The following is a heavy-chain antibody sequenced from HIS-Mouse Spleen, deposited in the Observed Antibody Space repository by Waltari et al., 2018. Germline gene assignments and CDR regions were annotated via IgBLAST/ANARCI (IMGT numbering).Heavy chain of an antibody. Sequence: QVQLVQSGAEVKKPGASVKVSCKASGYTFTGYYMHWVRQAPGQGLEGMGWSKPNSGGTNYAPKFQGRVTMTRDTSISTAYMELSRLRSDDTAVYYCARGTGTDAFDIWGQGTMVTVSS. CDR1: GYTFTGYY. CDR2: SKPNSGGT. J-gene: IGHJ3*02. D-gene: IGHD1-1*01. CDR3: ARGTGTDAFDI. V-gene: IGHV1-2*02.